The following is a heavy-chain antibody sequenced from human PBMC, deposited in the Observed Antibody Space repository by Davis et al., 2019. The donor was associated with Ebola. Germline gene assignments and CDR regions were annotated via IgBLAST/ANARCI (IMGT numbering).Heavy chain of an antibody. CDR2: IKQDGSEK. Sequence: GESLKISCAASGFTFSSYWMSWVRQAPGKGLEWVANIKQDGSEKYYVDSVKGRFTISRDNAKNSLYLQMNSLRAEDTAVYYCARDSKGLPVDPWGQGTLVTVSS. CDR3: ARDSKGLPVDP. CDR1: GFTFSSYW. J-gene: IGHJ5*02. V-gene: IGHV3-7*03.